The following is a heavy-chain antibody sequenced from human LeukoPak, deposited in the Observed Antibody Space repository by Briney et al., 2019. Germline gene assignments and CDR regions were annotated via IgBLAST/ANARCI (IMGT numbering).Heavy chain of an antibody. CDR3: ARDVVVAATRDAFDI. Sequence: GASVKVSCKASGYTFTSYGISWVRQAPGQGLEWMGWISAYNGNTYYAQKLQGRVTMTTDTSTSTAYMELRSLRSDDTAVYYCARDVVVAATRDAFDIWGQGTMVTVSS. D-gene: IGHD2-15*01. V-gene: IGHV1-18*01. CDR1: GYTFTSYG. J-gene: IGHJ3*02. CDR2: ISAYNGNT.